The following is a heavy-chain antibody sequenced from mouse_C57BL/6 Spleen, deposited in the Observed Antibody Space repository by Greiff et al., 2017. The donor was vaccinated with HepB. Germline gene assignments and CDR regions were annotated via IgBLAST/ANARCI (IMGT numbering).Heavy chain of an antibody. CDR1: GYTFTDYY. V-gene: IGHV1-76*01. J-gene: IGHJ4*01. CDR3: ARSDYSNPNAMDY. Sequence: QVQLQQSGAELVRPGASVKLSCKASGYTFTDYYINWVKQRPGQGLEWIARIYPGSGNTYYNEKFKGKATLTAEKSSSTAYMQLSSLTSEDSAVYFCARSDYSNPNAMDYWGQGASVTVSS. CDR2: IYPGSGNT. D-gene: IGHD2-5*01.